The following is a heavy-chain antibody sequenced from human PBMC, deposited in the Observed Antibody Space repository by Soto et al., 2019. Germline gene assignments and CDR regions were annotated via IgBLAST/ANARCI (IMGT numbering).Heavy chain of an antibody. J-gene: IGHJ4*02. CDR2: ISGSGGST. Sequence: EVQLLESGGGLVQPGGSLRLSCAASGFTFSSYAMSWVRQAPGKGLEWVAAISGSGGSTYYADSVKGRFTISRDNSKNTLYLQMNCLRAEDTAVYYYACRVAAATDYWGQGTLVTVSS. V-gene: IGHV3-23*01. CDR3: ACRVAAATDY. CDR1: GFTFSSYA. D-gene: IGHD6-13*01.